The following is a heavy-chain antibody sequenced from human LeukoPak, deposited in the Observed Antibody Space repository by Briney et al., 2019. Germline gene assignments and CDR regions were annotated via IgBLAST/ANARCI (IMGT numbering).Heavy chain of an antibody. J-gene: IGHJ5*02. CDR3: ARRSGRTPNYFDP. CDR2: IYYNGRT. CDR1: GGSISSYY. Sequence: SETLSLTCTVSGGSISSYYWAWIRQPPGKGLEWIGAIYYNGRTFYNPSLESRVTISVDTSKNQFSLKLSSVTAADTAVYYCARRSGRTPNYFDPWGQGTLVTVSS. V-gene: IGHV4-39*01. D-gene: IGHD6-25*01.